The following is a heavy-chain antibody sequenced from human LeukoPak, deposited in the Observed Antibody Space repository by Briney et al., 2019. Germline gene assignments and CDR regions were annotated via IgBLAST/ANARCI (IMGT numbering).Heavy chain of an antibody. Sequence: AASVKVSCKASGGTFSSYAISWVRQATGQGLEWMGGIIALFGTANYAQKFQGRLTITADESTSTAYMELSSLRSEDTAVYYCARIRDGYNSYFFYGMDVWGQGTTVTVSS. CDR2: IIALFGTA. D-gene: IGHD5-24*01. J-gene: IGHJ6*02. V-gene: IGHV1-69*13. CDR3: ARIRDGYNSYFFYGMDV. CDR1: GGTFSSYA.